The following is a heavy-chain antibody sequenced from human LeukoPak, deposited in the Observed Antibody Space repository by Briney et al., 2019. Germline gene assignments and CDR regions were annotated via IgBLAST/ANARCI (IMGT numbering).Heavy chain of an antibody. Sequence: GGSLESSFQGSCCRFTTYWIGWGRPMPGKGVEGMGIIYPGDSDTRYSPSFQGQVTISADNSISTAYLQWSSLKASDTAMYFCARFYGSGSLINFDYWGQGTLVTVSS. V-gene: IGHV5-51*01. CDR1: CCRFTTYW. J-gene: IGHJ4*02. D-gene: IGHD3-10*01. CDR3: ARFYGSGSLINFDY. CDR2: IYPGDSDT.